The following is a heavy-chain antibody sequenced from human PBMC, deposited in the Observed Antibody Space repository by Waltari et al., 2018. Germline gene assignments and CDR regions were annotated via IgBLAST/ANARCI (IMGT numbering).Heavy chain of an antibody. V-gene: IGHV1-2*02. CDR2: INPNSGGT. D-gene: IGHD3-16*01. CDR1: GYTFTGYY. Sequence: QVQLVQSGAEVKKPGASVKVSCKAYGYTFTGYYMHWMRQAPGQGLEWMGWINPNSGGTNYAQKFQGRVTMTRDTSISTAYMELSRLRSDDTAVYYCARSGGEARATANWFDPWGQGTLVTVSS. J-gene: IGHJ5*02. CDR3: ARSGGEARATANWFDP.